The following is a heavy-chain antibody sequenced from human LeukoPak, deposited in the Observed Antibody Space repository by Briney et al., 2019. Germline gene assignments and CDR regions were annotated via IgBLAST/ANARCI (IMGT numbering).Heavy chain of an antibody. CDR3: ARTMHYDVLTGYYMDWFDP. D-gene: IGHD3-9*01. J-gene: IGHJ5*02. CDR2: IYYTGGT. Sequence: SETLSLTCTVSGGSISPFYWNWIRQPPGKGLEWIGYIYYTGGTSYSPSLNSRATISVDTSKNQISLKLNSVTAADTALYFCARTMHYDVLTGYYMDWFDPWGQGTLVTVSS. V-gene: IGHV4-59*08. CDR1: GGSISPFY.